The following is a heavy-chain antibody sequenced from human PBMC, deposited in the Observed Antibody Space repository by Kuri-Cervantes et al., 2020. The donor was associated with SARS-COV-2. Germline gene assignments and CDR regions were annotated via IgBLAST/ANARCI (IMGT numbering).Heavy chain of an antibody. CDR2: ISGSGGST. CDR3: ASGSGSYYGGDY. V-gene: IGHV3-23*01. Sequence: GGSLRLSCAASGFTFSSYAMSWVRQAPGKGLEWVSAISGSGGSTYYADSVKGRFTISRDNSKNSLYLQMNSLRAEDTAVYYCASGSGSYYGGDYWGQGTLVTVSS. CDR1: GFTFSSYA. J-gene: IGHJ4*02. D-gene: IGHD1-26*01.